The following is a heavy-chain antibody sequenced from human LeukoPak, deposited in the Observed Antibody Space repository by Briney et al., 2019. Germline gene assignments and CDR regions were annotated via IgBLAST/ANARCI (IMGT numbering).Heavy chain of an antibody. CDR2: MNPNSGNT. V-gene: IGHV1-8*01. CDR1: GYTFTSYD. CDR3: ARGYDFWSGYYRYYYGMDV. J-gene: IGHJ6*02. D-gene: IGHD3-3*01. Sequence: ASVKVSCKASGYTFTSYDINRVRQATGQGLEWMGWMNPNSGNTGYAQKFQGRVTMTRNTSISTAYMELSSLRSEDTAVYYCARGYDFWSGYYRYYYGMDVWGQGTTVTVSS.